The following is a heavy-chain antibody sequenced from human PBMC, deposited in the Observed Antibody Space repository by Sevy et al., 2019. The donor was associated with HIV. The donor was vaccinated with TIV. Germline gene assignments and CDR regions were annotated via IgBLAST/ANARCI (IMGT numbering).Heavy chain of an antibody. V-gene: IGHV3-23*01. Sequence: GGSLRLSCAASGFTFTNYAMNWVRQAPGKGLEWVSTIFSARGVIYDADSLKGRFTISRDNSKNTLYLQMDSLRAEDTAVYYCAGGRYDSSGSFDAFDIWGQGTMVTVSS. J-gene: IGHJ3*02. D-gene: IGHD3-22*01. CDR2: IFSARGVI. CDR1: GFTFTNYA. CDR3: AGGRYDSSGSFDAFDI.